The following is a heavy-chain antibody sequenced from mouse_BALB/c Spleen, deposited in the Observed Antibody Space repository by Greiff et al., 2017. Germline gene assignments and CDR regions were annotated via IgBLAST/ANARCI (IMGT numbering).Heavy chain of an antibody. CDR2: ISNGGGST. CDR3: ARHPGYYGSSYPDYYAMDY. Sequence: DVMLVESGGGLVQPGGSLKLSCAASGFTFSSYTMSWVRQTPEKRLEWVAYISNGGGSTYYPDTVKGRFTISRDNAKNTLYLQMSSLKSEDTAMYYCARHPGYYGSSYPDYYAMDYWGQGTSVTVSS. J-gene: IGHJ4*01. D-gene: IGHD1-1*01. V-gene: IGHV5-12-2*01. CDR1: GFTFSSYT.